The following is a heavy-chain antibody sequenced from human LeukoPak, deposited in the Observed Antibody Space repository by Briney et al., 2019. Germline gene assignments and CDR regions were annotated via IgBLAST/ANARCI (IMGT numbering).Heavy chain of an antibody. CDR3: ARGGSGSYYNLPQH. V-gene: IGHV3-48*04. CDR2: ISSSSTI. J-gene: IGHJ1*01. Sequence: PGGSLRLSCVASGFTFSSYSMNWVRQAPGKGLEWVSYISSSSTIYYADSVKGRFTISRDNAKNSLYLQMNSLRAEDTAVYYCARGGSGSYYNLPQHWGQGTLVTVSS. CDR1: GFTFSSYS. D-gene: IGHD3-10*01.